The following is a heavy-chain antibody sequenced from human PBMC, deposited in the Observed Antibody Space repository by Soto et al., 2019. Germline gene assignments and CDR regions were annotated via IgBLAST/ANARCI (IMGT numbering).Heavy chain of an antibody. V-gene: IGHV4-34*01. CDR1: GGSFSGYY. D-gene: IGHD1-7*01. J-gene: IGHJ5*02. Sequence: SETLSLTCAVYGGSFSGYYWSWIRQPPGKGLEWIGEINHSGSTNYNPSLKSRVTTSVDTSKNQFSLKLSSVTAADTAVYYCARCPGTTSWFDPWGQGTLVTVSS. CDR3: ARCPGTTSWFDP. CDR2: INHSGST.